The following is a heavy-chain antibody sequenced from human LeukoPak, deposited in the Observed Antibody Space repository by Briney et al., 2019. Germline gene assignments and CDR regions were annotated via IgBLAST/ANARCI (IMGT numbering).Heavy chain of an antibody. V-gene: IGHV3-30-3*01. D-gene: IGHD1-26*01. CDR2: ISYDGSSK. CDR3: AREWSGSYYD. CDR1: GFTFSSYA. J-gene: IGHJ4*02. Sequence: GGSLRLSCAASGFTFSSYAMHWVRQAPGKGLEWVTVISYDGSSKYYADSVKGRFTISRDNSKNTLYLQMNSLRAEDTAVYYCAREWSGSYYDWGQGTLVTVSS.